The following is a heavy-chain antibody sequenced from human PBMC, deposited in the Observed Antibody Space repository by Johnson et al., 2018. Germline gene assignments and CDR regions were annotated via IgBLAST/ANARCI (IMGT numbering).Heavy chain of an antibody. CDR1: GFTFGDYV. D-gene: IGHD4-11*01. CDR2: IRSKAYGGTT. Sequence: EVQLVETGGGLVKPGRSLRLACTGAGFTFGDYVLSWFRQAPGKGLEWVGFIRSKAYGGTTGYAAPVRGRFTISRDESKRIAYLQMNSLKTEDTAVYVCTREETTADFFYYGRDVWGQGTTVIVSS. CDR3: TREETTADFFYYGRDV. J-gene: IGHJ6*02. V-gene: IGHV3-49*05.